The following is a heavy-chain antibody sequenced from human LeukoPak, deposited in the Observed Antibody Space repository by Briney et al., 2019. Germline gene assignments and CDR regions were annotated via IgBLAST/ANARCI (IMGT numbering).Heavy chain of an antibody. CDR3: ARALQAYYLDY. CDR1: GFTLSGHY. V-gene: IGHV3-11*01. Sequence: GGPLRLSCAAPGFTLSGHYMSWIRQAPGKGLEWVSKISSGGTTYYADSLKGRFTISRDNAKNSLYLQINSLRAEDTAVYYCARALQAYYLDYWGQGTLVTVSS. J-gene: IGHJ4*02. CDR2: ISSGGTT.